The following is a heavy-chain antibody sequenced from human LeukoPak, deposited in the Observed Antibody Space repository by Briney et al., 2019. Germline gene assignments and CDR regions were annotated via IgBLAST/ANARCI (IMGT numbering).Heavy chain of an antibody. D-gene: IGHD2-2*02. CDR2: INSDGCIT. V-gene: IGHV3-74*01. Sequence: PGGSLRLSCAASGFAFSRYWMHWVRQAPGKGLVWVSDINSDGCITRYADSVKGRFTISRDNAKNTLYLQMNSLRAEDTAVYYCASRDYTSSKYWGQGTLVTVSS. J-gene: IGHJ4*02. CDR3: ASRDYTSSKY. CDR1: GFAFSRYW.